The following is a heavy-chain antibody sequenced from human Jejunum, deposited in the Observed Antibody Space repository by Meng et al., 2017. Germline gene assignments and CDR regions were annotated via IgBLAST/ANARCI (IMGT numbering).Heavy chain of an antibody. V-gene: IGHV4-38-2*02. CDR2: INDGGIT. J-gene: IGHJ1*01. CDR3: VRELVPGFFQY. CDR1: GCSITSVYF. Sequence: SETLSLTCTVSGCSITSVYFWGWIRPSPGKGLEWFGAINDGGITYYNPSLKSRVTISVDTSKNQFSLRMSSVTAADAAVYYCVRELVPGFFQYWGQGTLVTVAS. D-gene: IGHD1-14*01.